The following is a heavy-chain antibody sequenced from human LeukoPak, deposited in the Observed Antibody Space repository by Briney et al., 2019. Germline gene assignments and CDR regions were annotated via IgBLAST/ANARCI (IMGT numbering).Heavy chain of an antibody. CDR3: ARGPPRGKYYYMDV. Sequence: QPGGSLRLSCAASGFTFSSFDMHWVCQPTGQGLEWVSTTGTASDTYYPGSVEGRFTLSRDNAKNSLYLQMNSLTAGDTAVYYCARGPPRGKYYYMDVWGKGTTVTVSS. CDR2: TGTASDT. V-gene: IGHV3-13*01. D-gene: IGHD1-1*01. J-gene: IGHJ6*03. CDR1: GFTFSSFD.